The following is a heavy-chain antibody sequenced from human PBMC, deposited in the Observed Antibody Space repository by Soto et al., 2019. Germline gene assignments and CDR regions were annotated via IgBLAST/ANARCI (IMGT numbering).Heavy chain of an antibody. J-gene: IGHJ4*02. CDR2: IFSNGEK. CDR3: ARQIAVAGTKYLDY. V-gene: IGHV2-26*01. D-gene: IGHD6-19*01. CDR1: GFSLSDVTMS. Sequence: QVTLKESGPVLVKPTETLTLTCTVSGFSLSDVTMSVSWIRQPPGKALEWLAHIFSNGEKSHSTSLRSRLTISNDTSKSQVVLTMTNMDPVDTAAFYCARQIAVAGTKYLDYWGQGTLVTVSS.